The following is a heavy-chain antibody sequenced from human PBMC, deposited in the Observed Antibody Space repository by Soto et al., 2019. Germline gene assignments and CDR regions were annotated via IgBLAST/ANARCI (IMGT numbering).Heavy chain of an antibody. CDR3: ARLKLLWFGELPYYFDY. J-gene: IGHJ4*02. V-gene: IGHV4-39*01. CDR1: GGSISSSSYY. CDR2: IYYSGST. D-gene: IGHD3-10*01. Sequence: SETLSLTCTVSGGSISSSSYYWGWIRQPPGKGLEWIGSIYYSGSTYYNPSLKSRVTISVDTSKNQFSLKLSSVTAADTAVYYCARLKLLWFGELPYYFDYWGQGTLVTVSS.